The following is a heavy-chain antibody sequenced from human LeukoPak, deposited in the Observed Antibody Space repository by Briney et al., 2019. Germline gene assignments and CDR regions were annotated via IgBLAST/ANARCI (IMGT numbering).Heavy chain of an antibody. V-gene: IGHV3-23*01. CDR2: IIGSGVTT. CDR1: GFTFSSYA. J-gene: IGHJ4*02. CDR3: AKDASDTGYYFDY. Sequence: GGSLRLSCAGSGFTFSSYAMSWARQAPGKGLEWVSTIIGSGVTTYYADSVKGRFTISRDNSKNTLYLQVSSLRAEDTAVYYCAKDASDTGYYFDYWGQGTLVTVSS. D-gene: IGHD1-14*01.